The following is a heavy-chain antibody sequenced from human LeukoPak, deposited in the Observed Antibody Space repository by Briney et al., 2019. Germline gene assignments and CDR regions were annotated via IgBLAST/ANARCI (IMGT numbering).Heavy chain of an antibody. CDR2: ISGNGDST. Sequence: GGSLRLSCAASGFSFSSYAMNWVRQAPGKGLEWVSSISGNGDSTYYADSVKGRFTISRDNSKNTLFLQMNSLRAEDTAVYHCAKGPFRQVDYWGQGTLVTVSS. V-gene: IGHV3-23*01. CDR1: GFSFSSYA. CDR3: AKGPFRQVDY. J-gene: IGHJ4*02.